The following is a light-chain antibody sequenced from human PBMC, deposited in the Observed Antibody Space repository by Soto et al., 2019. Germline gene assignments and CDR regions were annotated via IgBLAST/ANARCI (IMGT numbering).Light chain of an antibody. CDR3: TSYTTRNTYV. J-gene: IGLJ1*01. Sequence: QSALTQPPSVSGSPGQSVAISCTGTSSDVGSYNRVSWYQQPPGTAPKLMIYDVSNRPSGVPDRFSGSKSGNTASLTISGLQTEDEADYYCTSYTTRNTYVFGTGTKLTVL. V-gene: IGLV2-18*02. CDR1: SSDVGSYNR. CDR2: DVS.